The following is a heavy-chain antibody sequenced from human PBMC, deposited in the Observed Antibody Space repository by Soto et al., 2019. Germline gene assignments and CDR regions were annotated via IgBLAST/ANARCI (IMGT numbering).Heavy chain of an antibody. CDR2: ISWNSGSI. CDR3: AKDEGMDV. Sequence: EVQLVESGGGLVQPGRSLRLSCAASGFTFDDYAMHWVRQAPGKGLEWVSGISWNSGSIGYADSVKGRFTISRDNAKNSLYLQMNSLRAEDTAFYYCAKDEGMDVWGQGTTVTVSS. V-gene: IGHV3-9*01. CDR1: GFTFDDYA. J-gene: IGHJ6*02.